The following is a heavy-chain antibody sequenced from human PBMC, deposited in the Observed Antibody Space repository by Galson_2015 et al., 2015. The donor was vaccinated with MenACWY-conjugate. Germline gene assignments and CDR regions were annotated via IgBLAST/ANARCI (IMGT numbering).Heavy chain of an antibody. V-gene: IGHV4-59*01. CDR1: GASISTDY. J-gene: IGHJ4*02. CDR2: IHYSGST. D-gene: IGHD6-19*01. CDR3: ARWVAVKMIEY. Sequence: ETLSLTCSVSGASISTDYWSWIRQPPGKGLEWTGYIHYSGSTKYNPSLKTRITMSLDTSENQFSLKLSSVTAADTAVYYCARWVAVKMIEYCGQGTLVTVSS.